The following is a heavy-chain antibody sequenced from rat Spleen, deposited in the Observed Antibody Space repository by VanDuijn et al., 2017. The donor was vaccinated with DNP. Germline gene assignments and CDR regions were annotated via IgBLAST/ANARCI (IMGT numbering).Heavy chain of an antibody. CDR2: ISYDGRST. CDR3: ASLNNYNWFAY. D-gene: IGHD1-10*01. V-gene: IGHV5-7*01. CDR1: GFTFSDYN. J-gene: IGHJ3*01. Sequence: EVHLVESGGGLVQPGNSLKLSCAASGFTFSDYNMAWVRQAPKKGLEWVATISYDGRSTYYRDSVKGRFTISRDNAKSTLYLQMDSLRSEDTATYYCASLNNYNWFAYWGQGTLVTVSS.